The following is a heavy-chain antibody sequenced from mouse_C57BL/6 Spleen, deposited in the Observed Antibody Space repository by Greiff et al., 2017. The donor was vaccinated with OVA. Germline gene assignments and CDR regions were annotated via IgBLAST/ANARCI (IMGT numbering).Heavy chain of an antibody. CDR2: IDPNSGGT. Sequence: QVQLKQPGAELVKPGASVKLSCKASGYTFTSYWMHWVKQRPGRGLEWIGRIDPNSGGTKYNEKFKSKATLTVDKPSSTAYMQLSSLTSEDSAVYYCAWDVDYAMDYWGQGTSVTVSS. D-gene: IGHD4-1*01. CDR3: AWDVDYAMDY. V-gene: IGHV1-72*01. CDR1: GYTFTSYW. J-gene: IGHJ4*01.